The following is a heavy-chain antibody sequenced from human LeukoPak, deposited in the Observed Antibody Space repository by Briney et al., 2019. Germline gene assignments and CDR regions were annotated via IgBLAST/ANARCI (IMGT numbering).Heavy chain of an antibody. D-gene: IGHD3-16*02. Sequence: GESLRISCKGSGYSFTSYWIAWVRQMPGKGLEWMGRIDPSESYTNYSPSFQGHVTISADQSTPTAYLQWSSLKASDTAMYYCARLEGGVIVDYWGQGTLVTVSS. V-gene: IGHV5-10-1*01. J-gene: IGHJ4*02. CDR3: ARLEGGVIVDY. CDR1: GYSFTSYW. CDR2: IDPSESYT.